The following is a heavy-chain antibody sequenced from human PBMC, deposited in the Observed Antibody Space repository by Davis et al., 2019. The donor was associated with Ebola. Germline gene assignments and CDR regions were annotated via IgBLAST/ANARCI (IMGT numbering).Heavy chain of an antibody. J-gene: IGHJ4*02. CDR1: GFTFSSYS. V-gene: IGHV3-21*01. CDR2: ISSSSSYI. Sequence: GESLKISCAASGFTFSSYSMNWFRQAPGKGLEWVSSISSSSSYIYYADSVKCRFTISRDNAKNSLYLQMNSLRAEDTAVYYCARESYYYDSSGYYYDFDYWGQGTLVTVSS. D-gene: IGHD3-22*01. CDR3: ARESYYYDSSGYYYDFDY.